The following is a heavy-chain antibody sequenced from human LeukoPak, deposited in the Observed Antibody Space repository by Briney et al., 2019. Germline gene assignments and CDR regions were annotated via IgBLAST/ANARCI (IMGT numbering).Heavy chain of an antibody. CDR1: GFTFSSYI. Sequence: GGSLRLSCAASGFTFSSYIMNWVRQAPGKGLEWVSYISDSGSTMSYADSVKGRFTISRDNAKNSLYLQMNSLRAEDTAVYYCAKDRDYGDYGPDYWGQGTLVTVSS. CDR2: ISDSGSTM. D-gene: IGHD4-17*01. CDR3: AKDRDYGDYGPDY. V-gene: IGHV3-48*01. J-gene: IGHJ4*02.